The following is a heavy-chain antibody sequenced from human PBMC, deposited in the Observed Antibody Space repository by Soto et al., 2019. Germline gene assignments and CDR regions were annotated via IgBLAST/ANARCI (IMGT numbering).Heavy chain of an antibody. CDR1: GGSISSGDYY. J-gene: IGHJ6*02. Sequence: QVQLQESGPGLVKPSQTLSLTCTVSGGSISSGDYYWSWIRQPPGKGLEWIGYIYYSGSTYYNPSLKSRVTISVDRSKNQFSLKLSSVTAADTAVYYCARGTVTTDGYYYYGMDVWGQGTTVTVSS. V-gene: IGHV4-30-4*01. CDR3: ARGTVTTDGYYYYGMDV. CDR2: IYYSGST. D-gene: IGHD4-17*01.